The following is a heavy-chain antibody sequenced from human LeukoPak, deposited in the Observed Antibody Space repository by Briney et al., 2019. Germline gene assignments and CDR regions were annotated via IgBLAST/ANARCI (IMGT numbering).Heavy chain of an antibody. CDR2: INNDGSGT. V-gene: IGHV3-74*01. Sequence: PGGSLRLSCAASGFTFSSYWMHWVRQAPGKGLVWVSRINNDGSGTIYADSVKGRFTISRDNAKNTLYLQMNNLRDEDTAVYYCAGKTSGAVPIIWGQGTLVTVSS. CDR1: GFTFSSYW. CDR3: AGKTSGAVPII. D-gene: IGHD3-10*01. J-gene: IGHJ4*02.